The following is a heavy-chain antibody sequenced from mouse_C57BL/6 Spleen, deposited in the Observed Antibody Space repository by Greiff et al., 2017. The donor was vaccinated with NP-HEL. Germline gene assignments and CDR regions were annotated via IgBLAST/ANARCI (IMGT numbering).Heavy chain of an antibody. CDR2: INPNNGGT. Sequence: VQLQQSGPELVKPGASVKISCKASGYTFTDYYMNWVKQSHGKSLEWIGDINPNNGGTSYNQKFKGKATLTVDKSSSTAYMELRSLTSEDSAVYYCARGLRWAMDYWGQGTSVTVSS. CDR1: GYTFTDYY. D-gene: IGHD3-1*01. J-gene: IGHJ4*01. CDR3: ARGLRWAMDY. V-gene: IGHV1-26*01.